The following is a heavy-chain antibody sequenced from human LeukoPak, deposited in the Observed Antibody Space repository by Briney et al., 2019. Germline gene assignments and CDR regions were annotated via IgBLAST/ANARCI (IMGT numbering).Heavy chain of an antibody. CDR3: ARDSDWDDAFDI. CDR2: FSGTGSST. J-gene: IGHJ3*02. CDR1: GFTFTDYA. D-gene: IGHD3-9*01. Sequence: GGSLRLSCAAYGFTFTDYAMSWVSQAQGKGMEWVAVFSGTGSSTYYADSVKGRFTISRDNAKNSLYLQMNSLRAEDTAVYYCARDSDWDDAFDIWGQGTMVTVSS. V-gene: IGHV3-23*01.